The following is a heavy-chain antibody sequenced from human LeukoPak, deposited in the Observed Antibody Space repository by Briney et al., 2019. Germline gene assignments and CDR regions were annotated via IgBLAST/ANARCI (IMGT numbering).Heavy chain of an antibody. CDR1: GFTFGPFW. J-gene: IGHJ4*02. V-gene: IGHV3-74*01. CDR2: INSDGRTT. D-gene: IGHD1-14*01. CDR3: VRDQGRYFFDY. Sequence: PGGSLRLSCAASGFTFGPFWMHRVRQAPGKGLVWVSRINSDGRTTNYADSVKGRFTISRDNAKNMVYLQMNSLRVEDTAVYYCVRDQGRYFFDYWGQGTLVTVSS.